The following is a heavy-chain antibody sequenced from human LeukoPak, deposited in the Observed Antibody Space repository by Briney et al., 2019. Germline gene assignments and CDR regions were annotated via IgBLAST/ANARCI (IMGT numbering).Heavy chain of an antibody. Sequence: GRSLRLSCAASGFTFSSYAMHWVRRAPGKGLEWVAVISYDGSNKYYADSVKGRFTISGDNSKNTLYLQMNSLRAEDTAVYYCARDSDAPGDYWGQGTLVTVSS. CDR1: GFTFSSYA. J-gene: IGHJ4*02. CDR2: ISYDGSNK. CDR3: ARDSDAPGDY. V-gene: IGHV3-30-3*01.